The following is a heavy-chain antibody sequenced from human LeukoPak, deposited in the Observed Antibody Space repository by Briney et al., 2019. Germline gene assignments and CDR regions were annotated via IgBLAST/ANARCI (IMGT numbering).Heavy chain of an antibody. CDR1: GFTFNYYA. CDR2: ISDNEGTT. J-gene: IGHJ4*02. Sequence: GGSLRLSCAASGFTFNYYAMSWVRQAPGKGLEWVSGISDNEGTTYYIDSVKGRFTISRDNTKNTVYLQMNNLRADDTAVYFCARHDSLIPYWGQGTLVTVSS. CDR3: ARHDSLIPY. D-gene: IGHD3-16*01. V-gene: IGHV3-23*01.